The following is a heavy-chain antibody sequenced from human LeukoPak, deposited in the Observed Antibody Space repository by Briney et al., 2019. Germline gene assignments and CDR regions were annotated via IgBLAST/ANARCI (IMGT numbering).Heavy chain of an antibody. J-gene: IGHJ4*02. D-gene: IGHD2-2*02. CDR3: GRALLGYTDY. CDR2: IWYDGSNK. V-gene: IGHV3-33*01. CDR1: GFTFSSYG. Sequence: GRSLRLSCAASGFTFSSYGMHWVRQAPGKGLEWVAVIWYDGSNKYYADSVKGRFTISRDNSKNTLYLQMNSLRAEDTAVYYCGRALLGYTDYWGQGTLVTVSS.